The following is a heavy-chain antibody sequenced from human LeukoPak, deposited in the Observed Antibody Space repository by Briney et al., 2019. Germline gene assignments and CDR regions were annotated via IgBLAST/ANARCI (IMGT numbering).Heavy chain of an antibody. Sequence: SETLSLTCAVYGGSFSGYYWSWIRQHPGKGLEWIGYIYYSGSTYYNPSLKSRVTISVDTSKDQFSLKLSSVTAADTAVYYCARVRGTYGHFDYWGQGTLVTVSS. CDR1: GGSFSGYY. V-gene: IGHV4-31*11. CDR3: ARVRGTYGHFDY. CDR2: IYYSGST. D-gene: IGHD3-16*01. J-gene: IGHJ4*02.